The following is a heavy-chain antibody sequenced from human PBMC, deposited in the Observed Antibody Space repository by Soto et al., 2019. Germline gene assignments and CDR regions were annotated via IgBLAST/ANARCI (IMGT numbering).Heavy chain of an antibody. J-gene: IGHJ6*02. D-gene: IGHD1-26*01. CDR1: GGSINSGGYS. CDR2: IYHTGNT. V-gene: IGHV4-30-2*01. CDR3: ARVELTLSTPCAYGMDG. Sequence: QLQLQESGSGLVKPSQTLSLTCTVSGGSINSGGYSWIWIRQPPGKGLEWIGYIYHTGNTFYNPSLQRRVTISVGQLKDQLSLSLGSVTAADTAMYYCARVELTLSTPCAYGMDGWGQGNRVSVSS.